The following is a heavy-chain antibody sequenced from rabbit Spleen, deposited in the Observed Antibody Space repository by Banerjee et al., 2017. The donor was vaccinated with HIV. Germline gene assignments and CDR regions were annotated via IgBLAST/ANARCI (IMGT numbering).Heavy chain of an antibody. Sequence: QQQLVESGGGLVQPEGSLTLTCTASGFSFSSSFYMCWVRQAPGKGLEWIGCIYISSGSTYYAIWAKGRFTISKTSSTTVTLQMTSLTAADTATYFCAREYGGDGACMDLWGPGTLVTVS. CDR2: IYISSGST. CDR3: AREYGGDGACMDL. V-gene: IGHV1S45*01. D-gene: IGHD2-1*01. CDR1: GFSFSSSFY. J-gene: IGHJ4*01.